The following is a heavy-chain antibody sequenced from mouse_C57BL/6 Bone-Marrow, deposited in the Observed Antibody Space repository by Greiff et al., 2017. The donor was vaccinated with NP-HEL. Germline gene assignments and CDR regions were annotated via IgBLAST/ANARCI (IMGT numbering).Heavy chain of an antibody. CDR1: GYTFTDHT. CDR3: ARRIYYDYGEGYFDV. J-gene: IGHJ1*03. D-gene: IGHD2-4*01. V-gene: IGHV1-78*01. Sequence: AASVKISCKVSGYTFTDHTIHWMKQRPEQGLEWIGYIYPRDGSTKYNEKFKGKATLTADKSSSTAYMQLNSLTSEDSAVYFCARRIYYDYGEGYFDVWGTGTTVTVSS. CDR2: IYPRDGST.